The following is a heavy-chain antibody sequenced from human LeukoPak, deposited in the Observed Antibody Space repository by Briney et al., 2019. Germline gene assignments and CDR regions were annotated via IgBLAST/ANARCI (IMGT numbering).Heavy chain of an antibody. CDR2: INHSGST. CDR1: GGSFSGYY. V-gene: IGHV4-34*01. CDR3: APGGWYFDL. Sequence: SETLSLTCAVYGGSFSGYYWSWIRQPPGKGLEWIGEINHSGSTNYDPSLKSRVTISVDTSKNQFSLKLSSVTAADTAVYYCAPGGWYFDLGGRGTLVTVPS. D-gene: IGHD3-10*01. J-gene: IGHJ2*01.